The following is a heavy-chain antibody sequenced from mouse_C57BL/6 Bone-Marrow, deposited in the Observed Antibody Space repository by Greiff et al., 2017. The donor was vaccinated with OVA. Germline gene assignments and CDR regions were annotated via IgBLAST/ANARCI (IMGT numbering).Heavy chain of an antibody. CDR3: TRGDYFDY. V-gene: IGHV1-4*01. CDR1: GYTFTSYT. J-gene: IGHJ2*01. Sequence: SGAELARPGASVKMSCKASGYTFTSYTIHWVKQRPGQGLEWIGYIDPTNDYTNYNQKFKGKATLTADKSSSTAYMQLSSLTSENSAVYYCTRGDYFDYWGQGTTLTVSS. CDR2: IDPTNDYT.